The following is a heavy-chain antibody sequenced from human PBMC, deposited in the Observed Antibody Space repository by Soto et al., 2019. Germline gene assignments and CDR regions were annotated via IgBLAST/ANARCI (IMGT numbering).Heavy chain of an antibody. Sequence: QVQLQESGPGLVKPSGTLSLSCAVSGGSVSNNNWWSWVRHSPGSGLEGIGEINHSGGTSYNPSLECRATLSVDMSKNELSLRLNYVTAADTAVYYCTKNSAYALDYWGLGILVTVSS. CDR3: TKNSAYALDY. CDR1: GGSVSNNNW. D-gene: IGHD5-12*01. CDR2: INHSGGT. V-gene: IGHV4-4*02. J-gene: IGHJ4*02.